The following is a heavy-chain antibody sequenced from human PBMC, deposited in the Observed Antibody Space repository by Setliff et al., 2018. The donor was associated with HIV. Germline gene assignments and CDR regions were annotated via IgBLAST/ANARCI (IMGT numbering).Heavy chain of an antibody. CDR3: ASEHDSLTGYSFDF. CDR1: GHTFSNSD. Sequence: GASVKVSCKPSGHTFSNSDIHWVRRATGQGLEWMGWMNPNTGVAGYALKFQGRVTMTRDTSISTAYMELSGLTSEDTAVYWCASEHDSLTGYSFDFWGQGTLVTVSS. CDR2: MNPNTGVA. V-gene: IGHV1-8*01. J-gene: IGHJ4*02. D-gene: IGHD3-9*01.